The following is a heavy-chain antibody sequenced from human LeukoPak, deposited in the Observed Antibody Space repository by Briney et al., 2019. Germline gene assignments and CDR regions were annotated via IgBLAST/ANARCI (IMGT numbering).Heavy chain of an antibody. J-gene: IGHJ4*02. CDR3: AREAVNYYDSSGYYFFDY. V-gene: IGHV4-4*07. CDR1: GGSISSYY. Sequence: SETLSLTCTVSGGSISSYYWSWIRQPAGKGQEWIGRIYTSGGTNYNPSLKSRVTMSVDTSKNQFSLKLSSVTAADTAVYYCAREAVNYYDSSGYYFFDYWGQGTLVTVSS. CDR2: IYTSGGT. D-gene: IGHD3-22*01.